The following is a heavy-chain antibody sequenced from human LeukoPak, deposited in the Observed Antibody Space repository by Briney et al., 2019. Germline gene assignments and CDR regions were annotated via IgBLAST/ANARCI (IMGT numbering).Heavy chain of an antibody. D-gene: IGHD6-13*01. J-gene: IGHJ3*02. CDR3: ARVGYSSSSADI. CDR2: IWYDGSNK. CDR1: GFTFSSYG. Sequence: GGSLRLPCAASGFTFSSYGMHWVRQAPGKGLEWVAVIWYDGSNKYYADSVKGRFTISRDNSKNTLYLQMNSLRAEDTAVYYCARVGYSSSSADIWGQGTMVTVSS. V-gene: IGHV3-33*01.